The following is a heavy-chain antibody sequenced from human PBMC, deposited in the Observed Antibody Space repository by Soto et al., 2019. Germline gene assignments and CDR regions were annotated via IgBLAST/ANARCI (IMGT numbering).Heavy chain of an antibody. CDR2: IFYSGST. J-gene: IGHJ5*02. Sequence: QVQLQESGAGLVKPSQTLSLTCTVSGGSISSGGFYWSWIRQHPGKDLDWIAYIFYSGSTFQNPSLKSRVTIPVDTSKNQFSLKLTSVTAADTAIYYWARGGVSGNWFDPWGQGTLVTVSS. D-gene: IGHD2-8*01. V-gene: IGHV4-31*03. CDR3: ARGGVSGNWFDP. CDR1: GGSISSGGFY.